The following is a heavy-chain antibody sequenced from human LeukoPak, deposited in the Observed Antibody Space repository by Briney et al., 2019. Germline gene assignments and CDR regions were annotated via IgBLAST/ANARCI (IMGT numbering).Heavy chain of an antibody. CDR2: IYYSGST. CDR3: ARSSSGYYLHFQH. V-gene: IGHV4-59*01. J-gene: IGHJ1*01. Sequence: SETLSLTCTVSGGTISSYYWSWIRQPPGKGLEWIGYIYYSGSTNYNPSLKGRVTISVDTSKNQFSLKLSSVTAADTAVYYCARSSSGYYLHFQHWGQGTLVTVSS. CDR1: GGTISSYY. D-gene: IGHD3-22*01.